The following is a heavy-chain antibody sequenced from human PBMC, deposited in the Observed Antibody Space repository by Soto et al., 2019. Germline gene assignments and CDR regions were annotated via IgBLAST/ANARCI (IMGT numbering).Heavy chain of an antibody. CDR1: GGSISSYY. CDR3: ARLYYYGSGSYSGDAFDI. CDR2: IYYSGST. V-gene: IGHV4-59*01. Sequence: QVKLQESGPGLVKPSETLSLTCTVSGGSISSYYWSWIRQPPGKGLEWIGYIYYSGSTNYNPSLKSRVTISVDTSKNQFSLKLSSVTAADTAVYYCARLYYYGSGSYSGDAFDIWGQGTMVTVSS. J-gene: IGHJ3*02. D-gene: IGHD3-10*01.